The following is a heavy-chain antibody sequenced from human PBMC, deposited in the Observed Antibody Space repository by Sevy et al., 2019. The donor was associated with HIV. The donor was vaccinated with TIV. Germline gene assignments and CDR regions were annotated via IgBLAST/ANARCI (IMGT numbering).Heavy chain of an antibody. J-gene: IGHJ6*02. CDR1: GFTFGDYA. CDR2: IRSKTYCGTI. D-gene: IGHD3-3*01. V-gene: IGHV3-49*03. Sequence: GGSLRLSCTGSGFTFGDYAMSWFRQAPGKGLEWVGFIRSKTYCGTIEYAASVKGRFTISRDDSKSIAYLQINSLKIEDTAVYYCTRAADDFWSGYPFMDVWGQGTTVTVSS. CDR3: TRAADDFWSGYPFMDV.